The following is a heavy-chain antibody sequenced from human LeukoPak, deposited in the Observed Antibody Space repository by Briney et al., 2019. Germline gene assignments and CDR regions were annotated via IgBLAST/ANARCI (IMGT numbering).Heavy chain of an antibody. CDR2: IDYSGST. V-gene: IGHV4-59*01. Sequence: SETLSLTCTVSGVSISSYYWSWIRQPPGKGLGWIGYIDYSGSTNYNPSLRSRVTMSVDTSKNQFSLKLTSVTAADTAVYYCARDQAGYYCMDVWGKGTTVTVSS. CDR3: ARDQAGYYCMDV. CDR1: GVSISSYY. J-gene: IGHJ6*03.